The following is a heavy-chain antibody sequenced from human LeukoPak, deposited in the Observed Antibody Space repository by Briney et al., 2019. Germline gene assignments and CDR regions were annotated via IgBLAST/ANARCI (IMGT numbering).Heavy chain of an antibody. Sequence: GGSLRLSCAASGFTVSGNYMSWVRQAPGKGLEWVSAIYSSGNTYHADSVKGRFTISRDNSKNTLYLQMNSLRAEDTAVYYCARGGTIGLRTPYYFDSWGQGTLVAVSS. V-gene: IGHV3-53*01. CDR2: IYSSGNT. J-gene: IGHJ4*02. CDR1: GFTVSGNY. CDR3: ARGGTIGLRTPYYFDS. D-gene: IGHD1-7*01.